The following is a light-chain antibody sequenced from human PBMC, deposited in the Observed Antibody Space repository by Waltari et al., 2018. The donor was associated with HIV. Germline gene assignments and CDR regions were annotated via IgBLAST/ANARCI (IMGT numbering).Light chain of an antibody. CDR3: QQRTNGPPRLA. CDR2: DAS. Sequence: ENVLTQSPATLSLSPGERATLSCRTSQSVSDYLAWYQQKPGQAPRLLIYDASKRATGIPARFSGSGSETDFTLTISSLEPEDCAVYYCQQRTNGPPRLAFGGGTKVEI. J-gene: IGKJ4*01. V-gene: IGKV3-11*01. CDR1: QSVSDY.